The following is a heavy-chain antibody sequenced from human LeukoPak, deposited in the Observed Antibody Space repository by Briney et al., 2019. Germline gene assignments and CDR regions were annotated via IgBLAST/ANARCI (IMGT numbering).Heavy chain of an antibody. CDR2: IYHSGST. CDR1: GGSISSGGYS. J-gene: IGHJ6*02. D-gene: IGHD3-10*01. Sequence: SQTLSLTCAVSGGSISSGGYSWSWIRQPPGKGLEWIGYIYHSGSTYYNPSLKSRVTISVDRSKNQFSLKLSSVTAADTAVYFCARVIMVRGLTFYYYAMDVWGQGTTVTVSS. CDR3: ARVIMVRGLTFYYYAMDV. V-gene: IGHV4-30-2*01.